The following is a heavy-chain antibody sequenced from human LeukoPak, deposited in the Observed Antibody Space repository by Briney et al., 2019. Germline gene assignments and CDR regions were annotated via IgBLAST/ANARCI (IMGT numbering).Heavy chain of an antibody. Sequence: GGSVRLSCAGSGLTFRSCAMSWVRQAPGKGLEWVSGISGSGDRTYYADSVKGRFTISGDNSKNTLYLQMNTLRAEDTAVYYCAKDFTVVVPTAVALFDYWGQGTLVTVSS. CDR1: GLTFRSCA. D-gene: IGHD2-2*01. V-gene: IGHV3-23*01. CDR2: ISGSGDRT. J-gene: IGHJ4*02. CDR3: AKDFTVVVPTAVALFDY.